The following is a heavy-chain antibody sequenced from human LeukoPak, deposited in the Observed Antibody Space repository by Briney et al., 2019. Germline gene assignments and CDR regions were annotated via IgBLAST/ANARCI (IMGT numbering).Heavy chain of an antibody. Sequence: GGSLRLSCAASGFTFSSYSMNWVRQAPGKGLEWVSFISSSRSYIYYAGSVKGRFTISRDNAKNSLYLQMNSLRAEDTAVYYGARFISAPYYFDYWGRGTLVTVSS. V-gene: IGHV3-21*01. D-gene: IGHD3-10*01. CDR3: ARFISAPYYFDY. J-gene: IGHJ4*02. CDR1: GFTFSSYS. CDR2: ISSSRSYI.